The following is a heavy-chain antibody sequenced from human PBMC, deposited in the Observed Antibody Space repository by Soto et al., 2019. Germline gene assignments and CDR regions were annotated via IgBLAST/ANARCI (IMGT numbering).Heavy chain of an antibody. CDR3: ARDCSSTSCYSAIAHFDY. Sequence: GASVKVSCKASGYTFTSYGISWVRQAPGQGLEWMGWISAYNGNTNYAQKLQGRVTMTTDTSTSTAYMELRSLRSDDTAVYYCARDCSSTSCYSAIAHFDYWGQGTLVTVSS. V-gene: IGHV1-18*01. CDR2: ISAYNGNT. D-gene: IGHD2-2*01. CDR1: GYTFTSYG. J-gene: IGHJ4*02.